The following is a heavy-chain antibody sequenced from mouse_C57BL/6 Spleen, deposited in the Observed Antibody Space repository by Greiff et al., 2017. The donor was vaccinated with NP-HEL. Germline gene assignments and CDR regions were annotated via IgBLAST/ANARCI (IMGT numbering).Heavy chain of an antibody. CDR1: GFTFSSYA. J-gene: IGHJ3*01. CDR2: ISSGGDYI. Sequence: EVKLMESGEGLVKPGGSLKLSCAASGFTFSSYAMSWVRQTPEKRLEWVAYISSGGDYIYYVDTVKGRFTISRDNARNTLYLQMSSLKSEDTAMYYCTREGWLPFAYWGQGTLVTVSA. V-gene: IGHV5-9-1*02. D-gene: IGHD2-3*01. CDR3: TREGWLPFAY.